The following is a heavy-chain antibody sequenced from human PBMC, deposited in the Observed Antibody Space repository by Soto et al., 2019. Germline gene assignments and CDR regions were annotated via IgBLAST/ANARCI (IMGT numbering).Heavy chain of an antibody. Sequence: QIQLVQSGAEVKKPGSSVKVSCKASGGTFSSYAINWVRHAPGQGLERMGGIIRIFGTPDYAQRFRGRVTITADESTSTADMELSSLRSEDTAVYYCARQGSNEYYYCGMDVWGQGTTVTVSS. J-gene: IGHJ6*02. D-gene: IGHD3-10*01. V-gene: IGHV1-69*12. CDR3: ARQGSNEYYYCGMDV. CDR1: GGTFSSYA. CDR2: IIRIFGTP.